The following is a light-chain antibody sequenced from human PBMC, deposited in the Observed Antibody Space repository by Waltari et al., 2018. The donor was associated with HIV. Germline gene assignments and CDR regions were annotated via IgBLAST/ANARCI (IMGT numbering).Light chain of an antibody. CDR3: QSYDSSNFWV. CDR2: EDK. V-gene: IGLV6-57*01. J-gene: IGLJ3*02. Sequence: NFMLTQPHSVSESPGKTVTISCTRSSGNIASNYVQWYQLRPGTSPTTVIYEDKQRPSGVPERFSGSIDSSSNSTSLTISGLKTEDESDYYCQSYDSSNFWVFGGGTKLTVL. CDR1: SGNIASNY.